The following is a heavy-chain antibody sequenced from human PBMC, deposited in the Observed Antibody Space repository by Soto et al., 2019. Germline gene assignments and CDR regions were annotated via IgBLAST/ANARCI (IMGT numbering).Heavy chain of an antibody. CDR3: AKDLNTYYVFDY. Sequence: PGGSLRLSCAAFGLTLSTSSMNWVRQAPGRGLEWISYIRRHTSVTAYADSVKGRFTISRDSAKNSLYLQMNSLRAEDTAVYYCAKDLNTYYVFDYWGQGTLVTVSS. D-gene: IGHD3-16*01. CDR1: GLTLSTSS. CDR2: IRRHTSVT. J-gene: IGHJ4*02. V-gene: IGHV3-48*01.